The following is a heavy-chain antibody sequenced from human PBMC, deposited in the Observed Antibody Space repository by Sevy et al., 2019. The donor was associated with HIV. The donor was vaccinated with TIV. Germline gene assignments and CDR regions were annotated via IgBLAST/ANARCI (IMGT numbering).Heavy chain of an antibody. CDR2: ISYDGSNQ. CDR3: AKDDRYHGSGSPQY. J-gene: IGHJ1*01. V-gene: IGHV3-30*18. D-gene: IGHD3-10*01. Sequence: GGSLRLSCAASGFTFSSYGMHWVRQAPGKGLEWVAVISYDGSNQYYADSVKGRFTISRDNSKNTLSLQMISLRAEDTAVYYCAKDDRYHGSGSPQYWGQGTLVTVSS. CDR1: GFTFSSYG.